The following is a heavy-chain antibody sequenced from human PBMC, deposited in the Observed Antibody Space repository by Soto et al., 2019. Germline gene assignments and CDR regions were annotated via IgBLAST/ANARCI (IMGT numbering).Heavy chain of an antibody. CDR1: GGSFSRVA. CDR3: AAGWGQIVVLDP. Sequence: SVKVPCKASGGSFSRVAISGVRQAPGQGLEWMGGIIPIFGTTNYAQKFQGRVTIIADESTSTVNMQLSSLRSEDTAVYYCAAGWGQIVVLDPWGQGTRVTVSS. CDR2: IIPIFGTT. V-gene: IGHV1-69*13. D-gene: IGHD2-15*01. J-gene: IGHJ5*02.